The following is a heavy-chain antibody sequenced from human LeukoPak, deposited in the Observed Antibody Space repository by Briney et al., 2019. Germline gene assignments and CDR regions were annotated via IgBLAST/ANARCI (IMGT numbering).Heavy chain of an antibody. CDR3: ARDHDDAFDI. CDR2: VYYSGST. Sequence: SETLSLTCTVSGGSISSYYWSWIRQPPGKGLEWIGYVYYSGSTNYNPSLKSRVTISVDTSKNQFSLKLSSVTAADTAVYYCARDHDDAFDIWGQGTMVTVSS. V-gene: IGHV4-59*01. CDR1: GGSISSYY. J-gene: IGHJ3*02.